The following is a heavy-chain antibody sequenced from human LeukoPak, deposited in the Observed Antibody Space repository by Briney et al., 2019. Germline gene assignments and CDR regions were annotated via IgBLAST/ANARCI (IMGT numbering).Heavy chain of an antibody. J-gene: IGHJ6*02. CDR2: INAGNGVT. Sequence: ASVKVSCKASGYTFTSYAMHWVRQAPGQRLEWMGWINAGNGVTKSSQKFQDRVTITRDTSASTAYMELSSLRSEDTAVYYCARDRVFGSGLPAYYYGMNVWGQGTLVTVSS. CDR3: ARDRVFGSGLPAYYYGMNV. D-gene: IGHD6-19*01. CDR1: GYTFTSYA. V-gene: IGHV1-3*01.